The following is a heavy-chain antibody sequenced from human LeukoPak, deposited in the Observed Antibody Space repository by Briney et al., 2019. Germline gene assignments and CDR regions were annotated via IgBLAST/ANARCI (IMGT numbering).Heavy chain of an antibody. CDR1: GFTFDDYA. CDR2: ISWNSGSL. CDR3: AKDRGAYYGSGSYYNGYYYYYYYMDV. Sequence: GGSLRLSCAASGFTFDDYAMHWVRQAPGKGLERVSGISWNSGSLGYADPVKGRFTISRDNAKNSLYLQMNSLRAEDMALYYCAKDRGAYYGSGSYYNGYYYYYYYMDVWGKGTTVTVSS. J-gene: IGHJ6*03. D-gene: IGHD3-10*01. V-gene: IGHV3-9*03.